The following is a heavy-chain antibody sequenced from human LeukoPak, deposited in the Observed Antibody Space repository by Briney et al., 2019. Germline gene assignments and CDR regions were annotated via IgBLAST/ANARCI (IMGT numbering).Heavy chain of an antibody. CDR1: GFTVSSNY. V-gene: IGHV3-66*01. D-gene: IGHD3-10*01. J-gene: IGHJ4*02. Sequence: GGSLRLSCAASGFTVSSNYMSWVRQAPGKGLEWVSVIYSGGSTYYADSVKGRFTISRDNSKNTLYLQVNSLRAEDTAVYYCARDVDYGSGSYPVDYWGQGTLVTVSS. CDR3: ARDVDYGSGSYPVDY. CDR2: IYSGGST.